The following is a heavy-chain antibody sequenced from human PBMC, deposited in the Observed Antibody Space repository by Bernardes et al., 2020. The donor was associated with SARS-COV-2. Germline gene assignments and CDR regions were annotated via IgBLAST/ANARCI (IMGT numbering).Heavy chain of an antibody. CDR3: ARIDEVTGRDY. D-gene: IGHD6-19*01. CDR1: GFLFNNDG. J-gene: IGHJ4*02. Sequence: GGYLRLSCVAFGFLFNNDGMIWVRQAPGKGLEWVALIWFDGSRKYYADSVKGRFTISRDNARNLLYLQMNSLRAEDTAVYYCARIDEVTGRDYWGQGTLVTVSS. V-gene: IGHV3-33*01. CDR2: IWFDGSRK.